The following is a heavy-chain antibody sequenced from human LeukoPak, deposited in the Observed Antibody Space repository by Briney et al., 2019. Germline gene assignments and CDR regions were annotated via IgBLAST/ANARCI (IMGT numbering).Heavy chain of an antibody. Sequence: SVKVSCKASGGTFSSYAISWVRQAPGQGLEWMGGIIPIFGTANYAQKFQGRVTITVDESTSTAYMELSSLRSEDTAVYYCARGIVVVPAAIRAFDIWGQGTMVTVSS. D-gene: IGHD2-2*01. V-gene: IGHV1-69*13. CDR3: ARGIVVVPAAIRAFDI. CDR2: IIPIFGTA. CDR1: GGTFSSYA. J-gene: IGHJ3*02.